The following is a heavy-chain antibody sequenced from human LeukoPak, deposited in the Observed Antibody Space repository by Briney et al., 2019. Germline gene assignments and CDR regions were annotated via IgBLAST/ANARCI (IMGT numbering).Heavy chain of an antibody. CDR3: ARWLGYCSSSSCYQPFDC. J-gene: IGHJ4*02. CDR2: IYPGDSDA. V-gene: IGHV5-51*01. D-gene: IGHD2-2*01. CDR1: GYSFTSNW. Sequence: GESLKISCKGSGYSFTSNWIGWVRQMPGKGLEWMGIIYPGDSDARYSPSFQGQVTISADKSISTTYLHWSSLKASDTAMYYCARWLGYCSSSSCYQPFDCWGQGTLVTVSS.